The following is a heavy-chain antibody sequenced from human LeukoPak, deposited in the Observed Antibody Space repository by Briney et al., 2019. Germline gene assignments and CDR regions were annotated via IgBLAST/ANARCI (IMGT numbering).Heavy chain of an antibody. CDR1: GFTVSSNY. CDR3: AKTRGRYFDY. D-gene: IGHD3-10*01. V-gene: IGHV3-53*01. CDR2: IYSGGTT. Sequence: GGSLRLSCAASGFTVSSNYMSWVRQAPGKGLGWISVIYSGGTTYYADSVKGRFTISRDISKNTLYLQMISLRADDTAVYYCAKTRGRYFDYWGQGTLVTVSS. J-gene: IGHJ4*02.